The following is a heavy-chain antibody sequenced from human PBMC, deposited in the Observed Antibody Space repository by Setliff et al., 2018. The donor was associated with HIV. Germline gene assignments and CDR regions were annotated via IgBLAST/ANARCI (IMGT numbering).Heavy chain of an antibody. CDR2: ISSSGAHR. Sequence: GGSLRLSCAASGFTFSSYSMNWVRQAPGKGLEWVATISSSGAHRYYADSLKGRFTISRDNGKNSLFLQMNSLRAEDTAVYYCARGGRVQYFDWPSYAMDVWGQGTTVTVSS. CDR1: GFTFSSYS. V-gene: IGHV3-21*06. D-gene: IGHD3-9*01. CDR3: ARGGRVQYFDWPSYAMDV. J-gene: IGHJ6*02.